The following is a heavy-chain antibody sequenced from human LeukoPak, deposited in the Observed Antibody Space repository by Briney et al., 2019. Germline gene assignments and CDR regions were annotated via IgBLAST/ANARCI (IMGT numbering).Heavy chain of an antibody. V-gene: IGHV4-34*01. CDR1: GGSFSAYY. J-gene: IGHJ4*02. CDR2: INHSGST. D-gene: IGHD6-13*01. Sequence: PSETLSLTCAVYGGSFSAYYWSWIRQPPGKGLEWIGEINHSGSTNYNPSLKSRVTVSVDTSKNQFSLKLTSVTAADTAVYYCARQRAAAGYFDYWGQGTLVTVSS. CDR3: ARQRAAAGYFDY.